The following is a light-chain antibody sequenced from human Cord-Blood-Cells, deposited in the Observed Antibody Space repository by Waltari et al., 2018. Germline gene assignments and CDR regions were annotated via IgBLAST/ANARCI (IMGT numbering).Light chain of an antibody. Sequence: IVLTQSPGTLSLSPGERATLSCRASQSVSSSYLALYQQKPGQAPRLLIYGASSRATGIPDRFSGSGSGTDFTLTISRLEPEDFAVYYCQQYGSSMYTFGQGTKLEIK. CDR1: QSVSSSY. CDR3: QQYGSSMYT. J-gene: IGKJ2*01. V-gene: IGKV3-20*01. CDR2: GAS.